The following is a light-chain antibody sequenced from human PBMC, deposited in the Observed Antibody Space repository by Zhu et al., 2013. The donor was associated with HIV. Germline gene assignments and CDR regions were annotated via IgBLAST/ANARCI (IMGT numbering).Light chain of an antibody. J-gene: IGKJ1*01. CDR2: GAS. CDR3: QQYDSWPET. Sequence: EIVMTQSPATLSVSPGERATLSCRASQSVSSNLAWYQQKPGQAPRLLIYGASTRATGIPARFSGSGSGTEFTLTISSLQSEDFAVYHCQQYDSWPETFGQGTKVEI. CDR1: QSVSSN. V-gene: IGKV3-15*01.